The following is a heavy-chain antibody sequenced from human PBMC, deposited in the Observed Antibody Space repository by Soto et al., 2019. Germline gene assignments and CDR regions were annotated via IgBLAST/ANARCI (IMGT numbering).Heavy chain of an antibody. CDR2: VFHTGFT. CDR3: ATSQKGYNWNYFDH. V-gene: IGHV4-39*01. Sequence: SETLSLTCAVSGGSVSGSYYYWAWLRQSPGKGPEWIGSVFHTGFTSYNPSLESRVSVSVDTSKSQFSLKLSAVTASDTAVYYCATSQKGYNWNYFDHWGQGALVTVSS. J-gene: IGHJ4*02. CDR1: GGSVSGSYYY. D-gene: IGHD1-1*01.